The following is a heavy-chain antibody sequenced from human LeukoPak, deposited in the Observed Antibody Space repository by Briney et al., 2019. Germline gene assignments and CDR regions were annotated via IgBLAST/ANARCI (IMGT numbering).Heavy chain of an antibody. CDR3: ARDSGPADPEAFDI. CDR1: GLTFRTYS. J-gene: IGHJ3*02. V-gene: IGHV3-21*01. CDR2: ISSHRNSL. Sequence: GGSLRLSCAASGLTFRTYSMNWVRQAPGKGLEWVSPISSHRNSLYHADSVKGRFNISRENAQNFLYRQRDSLRADDPAVYYCARDSGPADPEAFDIWGQGKMVTVSS. D-gene: IGHD1-14*01.